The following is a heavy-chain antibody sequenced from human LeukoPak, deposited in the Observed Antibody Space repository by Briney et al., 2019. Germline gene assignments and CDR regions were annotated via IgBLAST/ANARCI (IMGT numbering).Heavy chain of an antibody. D-gene: IGHD7-27*01. V-gene: IGHV4-30-4*03. CDR2: IYYSGST. J-gene: IGHJ6*02. CDR3: AGKANWGRNYYYGMDV. CDR1: GGSISSGDYY. Sequence: SQTLSLTCTVSGGSISSGDYYWSWLRQPPGKGLEWLGYIYYSGSTYYNPSLKSRVTISVDTSKNQFSLKLSSVTAADTAVYYCAGKANWGRNYYYGMDVWGQGTTVTVSS.